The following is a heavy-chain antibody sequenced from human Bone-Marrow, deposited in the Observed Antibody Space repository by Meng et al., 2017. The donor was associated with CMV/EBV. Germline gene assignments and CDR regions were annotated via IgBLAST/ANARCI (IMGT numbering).Heavy chain of an antibody. CDR2: IIPILGIA. CDR3: ARAVVVAATPLGFHWFDP. D-gene: IGHD2-15*01. J-gene: IGHJ5*02. CDR1: GGTLSSYT. Sequence: GGTLSSYTISWVRQAPGQGLEWMGRIIPILGIANYAQKFQGRVTITADKSTSTAYMELSSLRSEDTAVYYCARAVVVAATPLGFHWFDPWGQGTLVTVS. V-gene: IGHV1-69*02.